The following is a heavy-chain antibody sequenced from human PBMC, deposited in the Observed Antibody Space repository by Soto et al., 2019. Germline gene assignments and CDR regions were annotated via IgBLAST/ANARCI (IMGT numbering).Heavy chain of an antibody. D-gene: IGHD2-15*01. CDR3: ARELRNYPDY. CDR1: GGTFSRHA. Sequence: QVQLVQSGAEVRKPGSSVKVSCKASGGTFSRHAISWVRQAPGQGLEWMGGIIPIFGTANHAQKFQGRVTIIADESTSTVYMELSRLRSDDTAVYYCARELRNYPDYWGQGTLVTVSS. V-gene: IGHV1-69*01. CDR2: IIPIFGTA. J-gene: IGHJ4*02.